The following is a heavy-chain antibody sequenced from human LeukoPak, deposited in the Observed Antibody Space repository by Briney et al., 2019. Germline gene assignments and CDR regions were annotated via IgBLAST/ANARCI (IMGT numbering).Heavy chain of an antibody. J-gene: IGHJ3*02. D-gene: IGHD4-17*01. V-gene: IGHV3-33*06. Sequence: SGGSLRLSCAASGFTFSSYGMHWVRQAPGKGLEWVAVIWYDGSNKYYADSVKGRFTISRDNSKNTLYLQMNSLRAEVTAVYYCAKGDAYGDYPYPDAFDIWGQGTMVAVSS. CDR2: IWYDGSNK. CDR3: AKGDAYGDYPYPDAFDI. CDR1: GFTFSSYG.